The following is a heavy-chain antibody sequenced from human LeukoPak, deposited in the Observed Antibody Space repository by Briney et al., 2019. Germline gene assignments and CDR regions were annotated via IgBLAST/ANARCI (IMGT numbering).Heavy chain of an antibody. CDR2: IKQDGSEK. Sequence: PGGSLRLSCAASGFTFSNYWMTWGRQAPGKGLEWVANIKQDGSEKNYVDAVKGRFTISRDNAQNSLYLQMNSLRAEDTAVYYCASTATCSCWGQGTMVTVSS. D-gene: IGHD2-2*01. J-gene: IGHJ3*01. V-gene: IGHV3-7*01. CDR3: ASTATCSC. CDR1: GFTFSNYW.